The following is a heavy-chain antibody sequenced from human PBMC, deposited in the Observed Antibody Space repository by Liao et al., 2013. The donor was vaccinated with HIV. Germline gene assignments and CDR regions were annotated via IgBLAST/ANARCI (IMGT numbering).Heavy chain of an antibody. CDR1: GGSISSYY. CDR3: MDV. Sequence: QVQLQESGPGLVKPSETLSLTCTVSGGSISSYYWSWIRQPAGKGLEWIGRIYTSGSTNYQPLLKLKSVTAADTAVYYCASSGGVRRGVIINYYHYMDVWGKGTTVTVSS. D-gene: IGHD3-10*01. V-gene: IGHV4-4*07. J-gene: IGHJ6*03. CDR2: IYTSGST.